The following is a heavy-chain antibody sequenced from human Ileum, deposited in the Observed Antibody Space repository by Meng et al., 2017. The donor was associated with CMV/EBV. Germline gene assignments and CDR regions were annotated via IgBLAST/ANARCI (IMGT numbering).Heavy chain of an antibody. D-gene: IGHD2/OR15-2a*01. J-gene: IGHJ5*02. CDR1: GYAFTDRD. CDR2: IKPKDGDT. V-gene: IGHV1-2*02. Sequence: QGQLSQSGARGKKPGASGKVSWKASGYAFTDRDIPWLRPAPGQGPEGFGWIKPKDGDTDYTESFQGKVTLTRDTSITTAYMELHNLKSDDTAIYYCARENWVYDLWGQGTLVTVSS. CDR3: ARENWVYDL.